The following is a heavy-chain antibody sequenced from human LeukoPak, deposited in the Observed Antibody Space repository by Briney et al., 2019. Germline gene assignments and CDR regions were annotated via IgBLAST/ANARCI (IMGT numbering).Heavy chain of an antibody. Sequence: GGSLRLSRAASGFTVSSNYMSWVRQAPGKGLEWVANINHDGRETYYADSVKGRFIISRDNAKDSLYLQMNSLRAEDAAVYYCAKGYIIAGRQWYLDLWGRGTLVGVSS. J-gene: IGHJ2*01. V-gene: IGHV3-7*01. CDR2: INHDGRET. CDR3: AKGYIIAGRQWYLDL. CDR1: GFTVSSNY. D-gene: IGHD6-13*01.